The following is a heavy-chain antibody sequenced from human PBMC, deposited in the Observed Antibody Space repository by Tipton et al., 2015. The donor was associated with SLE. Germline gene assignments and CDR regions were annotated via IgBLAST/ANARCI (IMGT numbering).Heavy chain of an antibody. J-gene: IGHJ1*01. CDR1: RFTFSSYA. V-gene: IGHV3-23*01. CDR2: ISGSGGST. Sequence: SLRLSCAASRFTFSSYAMSWVRQAPGKGLEWVSAISGSGGSTYYADSVKGRFTISRDNSKNTLYLQMNSLRAEDTAVYYCAKGGTMIVVVIWEYFQHWGQGTLVTVSS. CDR3: AKGGTMIVVVIWEYFQH. D-gene: IGHD3-22*01.